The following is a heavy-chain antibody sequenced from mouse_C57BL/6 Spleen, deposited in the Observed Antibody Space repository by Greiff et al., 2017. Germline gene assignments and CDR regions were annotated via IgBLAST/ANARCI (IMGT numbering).Heavy chain of an antibody. CDR1: GYSITSGYY. D-gene: IGHD1-1*01. CDR3: ARGGSSYWYFDV. V-gene: IGHV3-6*01. Sequence: EVKLQESGPGLVKPSQSLSLTCSVTGYSITSGYYWNWIRQFPGNKLEWMGSISYDGSKNYNPSLKNRISITRDTSKNQFFLKLNSVTTEDTATYYCARGGSSYWYFDVWGTGTTVTVSS. CDR2: ISYDGSK. J-gene: IGHJ1*03.